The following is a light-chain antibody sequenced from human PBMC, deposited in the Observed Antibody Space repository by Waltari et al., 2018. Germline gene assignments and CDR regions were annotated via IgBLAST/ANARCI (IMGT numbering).Light chain of an antibody. J-gene: IGKJ4*01. CDR3: HQYYRSPT. Sequence: DIIMTQSPDSLAVSLGERATINCKSSQSLFSSSQNRNYLAWYQQKPGQSPTLLIYWASTRESGVPDRFSGSGSVTYFTLTISSLQAEDVAVYYFHQYYRSPTFGGGTKVEIK. CDR1: QSLFSSSQNRNY. CDR2: WAS. V-gene: IGKV4-1*01.